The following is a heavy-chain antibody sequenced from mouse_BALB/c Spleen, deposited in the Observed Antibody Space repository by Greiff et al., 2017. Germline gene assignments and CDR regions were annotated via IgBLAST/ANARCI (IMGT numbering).Heavy chain of an antibody. CDR2: ISYDGSN. Sequence: EVQLQESGPGLVKPSQSLSLTCSVTGYSITSGYYWNWIRQFPGNKLEWMGYISYDGSNNYNPSLKNRISITRDTSKNQFFLKLNSVTTEDTATYYCARTGTRAYWGQGTLVTVSA. D-gene: IGHD4-1*01. V-gene: IGHV3-6*02. CDR3: ARTGTRAY. CDR1: GYSITSGYY. J-gene: IGHJ3*01.